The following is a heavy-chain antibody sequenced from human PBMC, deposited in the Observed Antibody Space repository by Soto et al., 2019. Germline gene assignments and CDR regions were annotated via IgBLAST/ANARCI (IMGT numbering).Heavy chain of an antibody. D-gene: IGHD2-15*01. V-gene: IGHV1-18*01. CDR1: GYTFTSYG. CDR3: ARSFLVLVAAAERYGLDV. CDR2: ISAYNGNT. Sequence: AAVKLCCKAPGYTFTSYGISWVRPAPGQGIEWMGWISAYNGNTNYAQKLQGRVTMTTDTSTSTAYMELRSLRSDDTAVYYCARSFLVLVAAAERYGLDVCGQGTTVTGSS. J-gene: IGHJ6*02.